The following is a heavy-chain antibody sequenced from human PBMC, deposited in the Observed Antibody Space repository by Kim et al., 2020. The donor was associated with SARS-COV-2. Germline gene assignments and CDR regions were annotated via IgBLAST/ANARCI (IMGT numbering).Heavy chain of an antibody. CDR1: GGSISSSSYY. Sequence: SETLSLTCTVSGGSISSSSYYWGWIRQPPGKGLECIGSIYYSGSTYYNPSLKSRVTISVDTSKNQFSLKLSSVTAADTAVYYCARQGTTLRYFDWLPRNRRFDPWGQGTLVTVSS. CDR3: ARQGTTLRYFDWLPRNRRFDP. V-gene: IGHV4-39*01. D-gene: IGHD3-9*01. CDR2: IYYSGST. J-gene: IGHJ5*02.